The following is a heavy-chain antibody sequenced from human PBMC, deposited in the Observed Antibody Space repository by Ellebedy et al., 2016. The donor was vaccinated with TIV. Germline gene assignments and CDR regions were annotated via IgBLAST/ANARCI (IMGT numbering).Heavy chain of an antibody. CDR3: ARDDPFYYDSSGYYSN. CDR1: GFTFSSYS. J-gene: IGHJ4*02. V-gene: IGHV3-30*03. D-gene: IGHD3-22*01. Sequence: GGSLRLSXAASGFTFSSYSMNWVRQAPGKGLEWVAVISYDGSNKYYAESVKGRFTISRDNSKNTLYLQMSSLKTEDTAVYYCARDDPFYYDSSGYYSNWGQGTLVTVSS. CDR2: ISYDGSNK.